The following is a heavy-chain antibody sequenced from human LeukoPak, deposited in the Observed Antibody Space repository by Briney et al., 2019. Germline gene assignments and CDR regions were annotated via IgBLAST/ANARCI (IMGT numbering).Heavy chain of an antibody. CDR1: GLTFSSYN. CDR2: ISSSNYI. Sequence: GGSLRLSCAASGLTFSSYNMNWVRQAPGKGLEWVSFISSSNYIYYTDSVKGRFTISRDNAKNSLFLQMNSLRAEDTAVYYCTHLGWFDPWGQGTLVTVSS. CDR3: THLGWFDP. V-gene: IGHV3-21*01. J-gene: IGHJ5*02.